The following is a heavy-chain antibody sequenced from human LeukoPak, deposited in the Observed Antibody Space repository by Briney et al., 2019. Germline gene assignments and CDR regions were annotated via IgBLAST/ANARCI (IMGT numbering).Heavy chain of an antibody. CDR1: GFTFSDYY. J-gene: IGHJ6*03. D-gene: IGHD1-26*01. CDR2: ITSSGTYT. CDR3: ARDPYSGNYGTYYYYYMDV. V-gene: IGHV3-11*06. Sequence: GGSLRLSCAASGFTFSDYYMSWIRQAPGKAMEWVSSITSSGTYTFYADSVKGRFTISRDNAKNSLYLQMDSLGPEDTAVHYCARDPYSGNYGTYYYYYMDVWGKGTTVTISS.